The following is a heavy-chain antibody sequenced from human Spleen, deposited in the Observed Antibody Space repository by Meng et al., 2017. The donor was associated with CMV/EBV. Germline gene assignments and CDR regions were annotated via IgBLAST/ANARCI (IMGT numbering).Heavy chain of an antibody. CDR2: ISYDGSNK. Sequence: GESLKISCAASGFTFSSYAMHWVRQAPGKGLEWVAVISYDGSNKYYADSVKGRFTVSRDNAKNSLYLQMNSLRAEDTAVYYCARDPGYCSSTSCHTWFDPWGQGTLVTVSS. V-gene: IGHV3-30-3*01. D-gene: IGHD2-2*02. CDR1: GFTFSSYA. CDR3: ARDPGYCSSTSCHTWFDP. J-gene: IGHJ5*02.